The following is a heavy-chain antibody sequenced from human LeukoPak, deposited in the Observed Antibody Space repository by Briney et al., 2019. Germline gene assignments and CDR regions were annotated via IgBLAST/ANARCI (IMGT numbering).Heavy chain of an antibody. D-gene: IGHD2-2*01. J-gene: IGHJ3*02. CDR1: GGSVSSYY. CDR2: LSHSGSS. V-gene: IGHV4-59*02. CDR3: ARARYANAWYAFDI. Sequence: PSETLSLTCTVSGGSVSSYYWSWIRRPPGRGLEWIGYLSHSGSSDSNPSLTSRVTTLVDTSKNQFSLKLTSVTAADTAVYYCARARYANAWYAFDIWGHGTMVTVSS.